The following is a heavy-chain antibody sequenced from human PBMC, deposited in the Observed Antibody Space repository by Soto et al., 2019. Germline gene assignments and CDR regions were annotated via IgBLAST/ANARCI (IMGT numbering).Heavy chain of an antibody. V-gene: IGHV4-59*04. J-gene: IGHJ4*01. CDR1: GDSISGSS. CDR3: ARHDGFSSGWIFDY. CDR2: MYFSGNT. D-gene: IGHD6-19*01. Sequence: PSETLSLTCTVSGDSISGSSWSWIRQPPGKGLEWIAYMYFSGNTYSNPSLKSRVTISVDTSNNQLSLKLRSVTAADTAVYYCARHDGFSSGWIFDYWGHGTLVTVSS.